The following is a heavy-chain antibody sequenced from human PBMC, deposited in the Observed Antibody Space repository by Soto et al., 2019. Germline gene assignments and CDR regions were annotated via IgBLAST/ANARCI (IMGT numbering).Heavy chain of an antibody. CDR3: ARVDSSSSFFDY. V-gene: IGHV4-31*03. J-gene: IGHJ4*02. CDR2: IYYSGST. Sequence: SETLSLTCTVSGGSIGSGGYYWSWIRQHPGKGLEWIGYIYYSGSTYYNPSLKSRVTISVDTSKNQFSLKLSSVTAADTAVYYCARVDSSSSFFDYWGQGTLVTVSS. CDR1: GGSIGSGGYY. D-gene: IGHD6-6*01.